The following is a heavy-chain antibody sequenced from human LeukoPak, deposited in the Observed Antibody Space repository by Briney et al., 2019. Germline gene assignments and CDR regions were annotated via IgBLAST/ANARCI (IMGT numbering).Heavy chain of an antibody. CDR2: ISGSGGST. Sequence: GGSLRLSCAASGFTFSSYGMSWVRQAPGKGLEWVSAISGSGGSTYYADSVKGRFTISRDNSKNTLYLQMNSLRAEDTAVYYCAKEAYYYDSSGPDAFDIWGQGTMVTVSS. CDR1: GFTFSSYG. CDR3: AKEAYYYDSSGPDAFDI. V-gene: IGHV3-23*01. D-gene: IGHD3-22*01. J-gene: IGHJ3*02.